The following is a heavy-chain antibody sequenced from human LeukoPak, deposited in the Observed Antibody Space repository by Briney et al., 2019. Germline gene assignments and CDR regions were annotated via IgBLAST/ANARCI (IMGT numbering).Heavy chain of an antibody. CDR2: INHSGST. CDR3: AREAVPAPRRYYYYYYMDV. D-gene: IGHD2-2*01. V-gene: IGHV4-34*01. J-gene: IGHJ6*03. Sequence: SETLSLTCAVYGGSFSGYYWSWIRQPPGKGPEWIGEINHSGSTNYNPSLKSRVTISVDTSKNQFSLKLSSVTAADTAVYYCAREAVPAPRRYYYYYYMDVWGKGTTVTVSS. CDR1: GGSFSGYY.